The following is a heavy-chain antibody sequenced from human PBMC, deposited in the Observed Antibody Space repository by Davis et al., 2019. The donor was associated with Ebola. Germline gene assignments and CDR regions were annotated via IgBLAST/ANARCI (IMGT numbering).Heavy chain of an antibody. V-gene: IGHV4-34*01. CDR3: ARASKNYYDSSGYYGY. CDR2: INHSGST. CDR1: GGSFSGYY. J-gene: IGHJ4*02. D-gene: IGHD3-22*01. Sequence: PSETLSLTCAVYGGSFSGYYWSWIRQPPGKGLEWIGEINHSGSTNYNPSLKSRVTISVDTSKNQFSLKLSSVTAADTAVYYCARASKNYYDSSGYYGYWGQGTLVTVSS.